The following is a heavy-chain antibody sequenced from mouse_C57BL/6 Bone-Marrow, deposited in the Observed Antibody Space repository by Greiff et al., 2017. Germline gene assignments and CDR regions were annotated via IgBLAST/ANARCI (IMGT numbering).Heavy chain of an antibody. J-gene: IGHJ1*03. CDR3: ARTNYYGSSYPHWYFDV. CDR2: ILPGSGST. V-gene: IGHV1-9*01. D-gene: IGHD1-1*01. CDR1: GYTFTGYW. Sequence: QVQLQQSGAELMKPGASVKLSCKATGYTFTGYWIEWVKQRPAHGLEWIGEILPGSGSTNYNEKFKGKATFTADTSSNTAYMQLSSLTTEDSAIYYCARTNYYGSSYPHWYFDVWGTGTTVTVSS.